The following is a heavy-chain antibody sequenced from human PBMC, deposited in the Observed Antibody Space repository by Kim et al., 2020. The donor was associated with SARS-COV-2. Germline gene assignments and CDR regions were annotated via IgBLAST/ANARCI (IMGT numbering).Heavy chain of an antibody. CDR2: ISAYNGNT. Sequence: ASVKVSCKASGYTFTSYGISWVRQAPGQGLEWMGWISAYNGNTNYAQKLQGRVTMTTDTSTSTAYMELRSLRSDDTAVYYCARDRGISVHYYYYYGMDVWGQGTTVTVSS. V-gene: IGHV1-18*04. J-gene: IGHJ6*02. CDR1: GYTFTSYG. D-gene: IGHD3-3*02. CDR3: ARDRGISVHYYYYYGMDV.